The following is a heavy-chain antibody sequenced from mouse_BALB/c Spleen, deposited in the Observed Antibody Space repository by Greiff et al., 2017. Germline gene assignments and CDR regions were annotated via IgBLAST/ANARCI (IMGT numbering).Heavy chain of an antibody. CDR2: ISYDGSN. D-gene: IGHD2-2*01. Sequence: EVQLQESGPGLVKPSQSLSLTCSVTGYSITSGYYWNWIRQFPGNKLEWMGYISYDGSNNYNPSLKNRISITRDTSKNQFFLKLNSVTTEDTATYYCAREIIYYGYLYAMDYWGQGTSVTVSS. CDR3: AREIIYYGYLYAMDY. J-gene: IGHJ4*01. CDR1: GYSITSGYY. V-gene: IGHV3-6*02.